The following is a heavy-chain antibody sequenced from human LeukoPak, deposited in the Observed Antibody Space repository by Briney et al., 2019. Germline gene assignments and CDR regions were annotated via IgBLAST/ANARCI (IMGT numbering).Heavy chain of an antibody. J-gene: IGHJ3*02. V-gene: IGHV4-61*01. CDR2: IYYSGST. CDR1: GGFVSSGTYC. CDR3: ARVEWFGELSPFDI. Sequence: SDPQTLTCSLCGGFVSSGTYCGRWIRQHRAERLERIGYIYYSGSTNYRPSLKSRVTISVETSKIQFSLKLSSVTAADTAVYYCARVEWFGELSPFDIWGQGTMVTVSS. D-gene: IGHD3-10*01.